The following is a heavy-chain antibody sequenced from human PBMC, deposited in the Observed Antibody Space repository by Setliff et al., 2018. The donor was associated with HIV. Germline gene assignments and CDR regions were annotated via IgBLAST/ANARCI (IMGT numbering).Heavy chain of an antibody. CDR2: INHNENS. J-gene: IGHJ2*01. Sequence: KPSETLSLTCTVYGGSFSGYYWNWVRQPPGKGLEWIGEINHNENSNCSPPLKSRVTISVDTSKNQFSLKLSSVTAADTAVYYCARAFANSGAYRGYWYFDLWGRGTLVTVSS. CDR1: GGSFSGYY. V-gene: IGHV4-34*01. D-gene: IGHD1-26*01. CDR3: ARAFANSGAYRGYWYFDL.